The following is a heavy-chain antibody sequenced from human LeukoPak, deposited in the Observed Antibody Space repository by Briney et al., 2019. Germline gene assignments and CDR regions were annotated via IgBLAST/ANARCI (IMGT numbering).Heavy chain of an antibody. J-gene: IGHJ4*02. CDR1: GFTVSTNY. CDR2: IYSGGST. D-gene: IGHD4-17*01. Sequence: PGGSLRLSCAASGFTVSTNYMSWVRQAPGKGLEWVSVIYSGGSTYYADSVKGRFTISRHNSENTLYLQMNSLRAEDTAVYYCARGMTNPFDYWGQGTLVIVSS. CDR3: ARGMTNPFDY. V-gene: IGHV3-53*04.